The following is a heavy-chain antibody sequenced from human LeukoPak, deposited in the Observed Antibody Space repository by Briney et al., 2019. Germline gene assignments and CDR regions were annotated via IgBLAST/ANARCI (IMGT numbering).Heavy chain of an antibody. V-gene: IGHV1-18*01. J-gene: IGHJ4*02. CDR2: ISAYNGNT. CDR3: ARGDGGGSGSHDTDY. CDR1: GYTFTSYG. D-gene: IGHD3-10*01. Sequence: ASVKVSCKASGYTFTSYGISWVRQAPGQGLEWMGWISAYNGNTNYAQKLQGRVTMTRDTSISTAYMELSRLRSDDTAVYYCARGDGGGSGSHDTDYWGQGTLVTVSS.